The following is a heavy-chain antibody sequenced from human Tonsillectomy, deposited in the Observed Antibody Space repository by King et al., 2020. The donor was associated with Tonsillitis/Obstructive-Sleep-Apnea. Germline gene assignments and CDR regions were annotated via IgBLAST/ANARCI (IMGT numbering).Heavy chain of an antibody. V-gene: IGHV3-9*01. CDR2: ISWNSGSM. CDR1: GFTFDDYA. D-gene: IGHD6-13*01. CDR3: EKDLIIATSGTPGDAFDI. Sequence: VQLVESGGGLVQPGRSLRLSCAASGFTFDDYAMYWVRQAPGKGLEWVSGISWNSGSMVYADSVKGRFTISRDNAKNSLYLQMNSLRAEDTALYYCEKDLIIATSGTPGDAFDIWGQGTMVTVSS. J-gene: IGHJ3*02.